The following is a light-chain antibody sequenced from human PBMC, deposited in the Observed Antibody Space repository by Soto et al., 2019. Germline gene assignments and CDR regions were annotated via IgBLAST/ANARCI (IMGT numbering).Light chain of an antibody. Sequence: QSVLTQPPSASGSPGQSVTISCTGTTSDVGRYNYVSWYQLHPDKVPKLIIYEVNKRPSGVPDRFSGSKSGSTASLTVSGLQAEDEADYFCSSYAGSKNFILFGGGTKLTVL. J-gene: IGLJ2*01. CDR2: EVN. V-gene: IGLV2-8*01. CDR3: SSYAGSKNFIL. CDR1: TSDVGRYNY.